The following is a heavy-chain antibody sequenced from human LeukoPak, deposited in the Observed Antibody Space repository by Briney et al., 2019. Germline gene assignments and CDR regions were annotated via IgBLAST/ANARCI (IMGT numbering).Heavy chain of an antibody. CDR2: IYYSGST. V-gene: IGHV4-59*01. D-gene: IGHD3-22*01. J-gene: IGHJ3*02. Sequence: SETLSLTCIVSGGSISSYYWSWLRQPPAKGLEWIGYIYYSGSTNYNPSLKSRVTISVDTSKNQFSLKLSSVTAADTAVYYCARISGSGYNSRGAFDIWGQGTMVTVSS. CDR1: GGSISSYY. CDR3: ARISGSGYNSRGAFDI.